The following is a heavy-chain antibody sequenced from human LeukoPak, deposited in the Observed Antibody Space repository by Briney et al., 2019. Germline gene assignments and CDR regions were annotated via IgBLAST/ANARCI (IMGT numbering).Heavy chain of an antibody. J-gene: IGHJ4*02. Sequence: ASVKVSCKTSGYTFSDYYIHWIRQAPGQGLEWVGWINPNSGDTDYARKFQGRVTVTRDTSISTAYMELRSLRSDDTAVYYCARALGSGRDYWGQGTLVTVSS. D-gene: IGHD6-19*01. CDR2: INPNSGDT. V-gene: IGHV1-2*02. CDR1: GYTFSDYY. CDR3: ARALGSGRDY.